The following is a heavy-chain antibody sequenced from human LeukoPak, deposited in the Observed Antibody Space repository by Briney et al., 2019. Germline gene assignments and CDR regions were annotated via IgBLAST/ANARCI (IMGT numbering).Heavy chain of an antibody. CDR2: ISSSSSTI. J-gene: IGHJ4*02. V-gene: IGHV3-48*01. CDR1: GFTFSSYE. Sequence: GGSLRLSCAASGFTFSSYEMNWVRQAPGKGLEWVSYISSSSSTIYYADSVKGRFTISRDNAKNSLYLQMNSLSAEDTAVYYCARVLHKRNYDSSDYYGYWGQGILVTVSS. D-gene: IGHD3-22*01. CDR3: ARVLHKRNYDSSDYYGY.